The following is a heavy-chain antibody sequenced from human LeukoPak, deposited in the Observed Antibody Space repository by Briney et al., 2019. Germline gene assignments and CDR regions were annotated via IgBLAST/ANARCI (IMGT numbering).Heavy chain of an antibody. Sequence: SETLSLTCTVSGGSISSYYWSWIRQPAGKGLEWIGRIYTSGSTNYNPSLKSRVTMSVDTSKNQFSLKLSSVTAADTAVYYCARDNGYYDSSGYYAPYNYYGMDVWGQGTTVTVSS. CDR3: ARDNGYYDSSGYYAPYNYYGMDV. V-gene: IGHV4-4*07. J-gene: IGHJ6*02. D-gene: IGHD3-22*01. CDR2: IYTSGST. CDR1: GGSISSYY.